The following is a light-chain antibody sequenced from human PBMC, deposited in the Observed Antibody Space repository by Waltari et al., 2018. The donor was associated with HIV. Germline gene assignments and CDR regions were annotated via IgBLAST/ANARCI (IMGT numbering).Light chain of an antibody. CDR1: SGSVATSYY. V-gene: IGLV8-61*01. CDR3: VLYMGSGISV. J-gene: IGLJ7*01. CDR2: SPN. Sequence: QTVVTQEPSFSVSPGGTVTLTCGLSSGSVATSYYPSWYQQTPGQAPRTLIYSPNTRSSGVPDRFSGSILGNKAALTITGAQADDESDYSCVLYMGSGISVFGGGTQLTVL.